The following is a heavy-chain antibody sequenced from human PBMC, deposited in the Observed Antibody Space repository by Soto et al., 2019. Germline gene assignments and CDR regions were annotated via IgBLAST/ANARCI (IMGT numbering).Heavy chain of an antibody. Sequence: GGSLRLSCAASGFTVGSNYMSWVRQAPGKGLEWVSVIYSGGSTYYADSVKGRFTISRDNSKNTLYLQMNSLRAEDTAVYYCARQGYDILTGYPWSGMDVWGQGTTVTVSS. V-gene: IGHV3-53*01. CDR2: IYSGGST. J-gene: IGHJ6*02. CDR3: ARQGYDILTGYPWSGMDV. D-gene: IGHD3-9*01. CDR1: GFTVGSNY.